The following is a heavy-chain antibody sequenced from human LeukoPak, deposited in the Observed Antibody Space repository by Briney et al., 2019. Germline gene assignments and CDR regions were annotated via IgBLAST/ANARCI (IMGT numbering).Heavy chain of an antibody. CDR1: GYTFTSYG. D-gene: IGHD3-22*01. CDR2: ISAYNGNT. J-gene: IGHJ4*02. V-gene: IGHV1-18*01. Sequence: GASVKVSCKASGYTFTSYGISWVRQAPGQGLEWMGWISAYNGNTNYAQKLQGRVTMTTDTSIRTAYMELSRLRSDDTAVYYCARVDDRGHYYDSSGPRKLFDYWGQGTLVTVSS. CDR3: ARVDDRGHYYDSSGPRKLFDY.